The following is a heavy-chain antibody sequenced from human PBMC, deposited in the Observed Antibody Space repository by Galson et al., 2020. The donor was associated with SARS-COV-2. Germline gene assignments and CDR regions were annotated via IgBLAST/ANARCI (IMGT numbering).Heavy chain of an antibody. CDR3: ARGSAVAGNDRYFHQ. D-gene: IGHD6-19*01. J-gene: IGHJ1*01. CDR2: INSCNGNT. CDR1: GYTFTNYA. V-gene: IGHV1-3*01. Sequence: ASVNVSCKASGYTFTNYAMHWVRQAPGQGLDGMGWINSCNGNTKYSQKFQGRVTITRDTSSSTAYMELSSLRSEDTAVYYCARGSAVAGNDRYFHQWGQGTLVTVSS.